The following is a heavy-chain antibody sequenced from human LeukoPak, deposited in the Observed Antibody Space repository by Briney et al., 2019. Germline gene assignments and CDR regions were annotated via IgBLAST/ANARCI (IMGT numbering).Heavy chain of an antibody. V-gene: IGHV6-1*01. CDR2: TYYRSKWCN. Sequence: SQTLSLTCTMSGDSVSSESGAWNWIRQCPSRGLEWLGRTYYRSKWCNDYALSVKGRITINPDTSKNQFSLQLNSVTPEDTAVYYCAHGLSGKGFNYWGQGTLVTVSS. CDR1: GDSVSSESGA. J-gene: IGHJ4*02. D-gene: IGHD3-10*01. CDR3: AHGLSGKGFNY.